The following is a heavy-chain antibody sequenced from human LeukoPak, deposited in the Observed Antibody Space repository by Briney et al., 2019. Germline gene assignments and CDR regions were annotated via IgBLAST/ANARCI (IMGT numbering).Heavy chain of an antibody. V-gene: IGHV4-34*01. J-gene: IGHJ6*02. CDR3: ARVNNYYGSGSYYKAYYYYGMDV. CDR2: INHSGST. Sequence: PSETLSLTCAVYGGSFSGYYWSWIRQPPGKGLEWIGEINHSGSTNYNPSLKSRVTISGVTSKTQFPLKLSSVAAADTAVYYCARVNNYYGSGSYYKAYYYYGMDVWGQGTTVTVSS. D-gene: IGHD3-10*01. CDR1: GGSFSGYY.